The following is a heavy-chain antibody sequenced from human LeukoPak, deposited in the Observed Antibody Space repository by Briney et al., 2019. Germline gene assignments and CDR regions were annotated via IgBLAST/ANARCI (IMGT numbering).Heavy chain of an antibody. V-gene: IGHV3-23*01. Sequence: GGSLRLSCAASGFTFSSYAMSWVRQAPGKGLEWVSAISGSGGSTYYADSVKGRFTISGDNSKNTLYLQMNSLRAEDTAVYYCAKDHYSSGWYPTPFDYWGQGTLVTVSS. J-gene: IGHJ4*02. CDR1: GFTFSSYA. D-gene: IGHD6-19*01. CDR3: AKDHYSSGWYPTPFDY. CDR2: ISGSGGST.